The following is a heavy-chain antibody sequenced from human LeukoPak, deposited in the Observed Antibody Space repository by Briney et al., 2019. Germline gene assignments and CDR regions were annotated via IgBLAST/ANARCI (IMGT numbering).Heavy chain of an antibody. CDR2: IYYSGST. D-gene: IGHD3-16*01. V-gene: IGHV4-61*01. J-gene: IGHJ4*02. CDR3: ARELIEYYFDY. Sequence: SETLSLTCTVSGGSVSSGSYYWSWIRQPPGKGLEWIGYIYYSGSTNYNPSLKSRVTISVDTSKNQFSLKLSSVTAADTAVYYCARELIEYYFDYWGQGTLVTVSS. CDR1: GGSVSSGSYY.